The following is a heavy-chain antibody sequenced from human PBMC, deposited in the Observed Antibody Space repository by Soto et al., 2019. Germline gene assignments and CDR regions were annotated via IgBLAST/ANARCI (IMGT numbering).Heavy chain of an antibody. Sequence: EVQLVESGGGLVKPGGSLRLSCAASGFTFSTYIMNWVRQAPGKGLEWVSSIGSSSGYTYYADSVKGRFTISRDNAKNSLYLQMNSLRVEDTAVYYCASDDYGDYYFDYWGQGTLVTVSS. CDR1: GFTFSTYI. V-gene: IGHV3-21*01. D-gene: IGHD4-17*01. CDR2: IGSSSGYT. CDR3: ASDDYGDYYFDY. J-gene: IGHJ4*02.